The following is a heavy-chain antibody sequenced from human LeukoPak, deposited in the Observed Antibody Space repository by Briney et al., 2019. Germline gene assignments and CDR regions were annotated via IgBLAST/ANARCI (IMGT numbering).Heavy chain of an antibody. CDR2: IYYSGSA. J-gene: IGHJ4*02. Sequence: SETLSLTCTVSGGSISSYYWSWIRQPPGKGLEWIGYIYYSGSANYNPSLKSRVTISVDTSKNQFSLRLSSVTAADTAVYYCARVGRWYGGNSDYWGQGTLVTVSS. CDR3: ARVGRWYGGNSDY. CDR1: GGSISSYY. D-gene: IGHD4-23*01. V-gene: IGHV4-59*01.